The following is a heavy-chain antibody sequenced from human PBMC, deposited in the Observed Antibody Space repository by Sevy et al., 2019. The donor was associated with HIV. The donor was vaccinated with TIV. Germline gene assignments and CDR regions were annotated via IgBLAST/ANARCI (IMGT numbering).Heavy chain of an antibody. J-gene: IGHJ4*02. Sequence: GESLKISCAASGFTFSSYSMNWVRQAPGKGLEWVSSISSSSSYIYYADSVKGRFTISRDNAKNSLYLQMNSLRAEDTAVYYCARADSSYLPTDYWGQGTLVTVSS. CDR3: ARADSSYLPTDY. D-gene: IGHD1-26*01. V-gene: IGHV3-21*01. CDR2: ISSSSSYI. CDR1: GFTFSSYS.